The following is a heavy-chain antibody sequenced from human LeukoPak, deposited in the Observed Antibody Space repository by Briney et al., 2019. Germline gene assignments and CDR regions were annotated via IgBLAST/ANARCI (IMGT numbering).Heavy chain of an antibody. CDR1: GFTFSSYG. D-gene: IGHD3-22*01. V-gene: IGHV3-33*08. CDR2: IWYDGSNK. J-gene: IGHJ4*02. Sequence: PGGSLRLSCAASGFTFSSYGMHWVRQAPGKGLEWVAVIWYDGSNKYYADSVKGRFTISRDNSKNTLYLQMNSLRAEDTAVYYCARASDHDSSGYFPDYWGQGTLVTVSS. CDR3: ARASDHDSSGYFPDY.